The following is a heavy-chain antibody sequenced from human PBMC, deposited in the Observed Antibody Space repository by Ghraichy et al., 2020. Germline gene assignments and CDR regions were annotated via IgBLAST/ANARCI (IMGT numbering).Heavy chain of an antibody. CDR2: IYHSGSP. CDR1: GGSISSTNW. J-gene: IGHJ4*02. Sequence: SETLSLTCVVSGGSISSTNWWSWVRQTPGKGLEWIGEIYHSGSPNYNPSLKSRVTISVDKSKNQFSLRLSSVTAADTAVYYCATRSRRYDILTGYYFDYWGQGTLVTVSS. V-gene: IGHV4/OR15-8*01. CDR3: ATRSRRYDILTGYYFDY. D-gene: IGHD3-9*01.